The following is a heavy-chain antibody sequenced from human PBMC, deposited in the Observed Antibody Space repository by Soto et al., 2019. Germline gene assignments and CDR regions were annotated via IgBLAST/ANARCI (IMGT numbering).Heavy chain of an antibody. V-gene: IGHV3-7*01. Sequence: GGSLRLSCAASGFTFSSYWMGWVRQAPGKGLEWVANIKQDGSEKYYVDSVKGRFTISRDNAKNSLYLQMNSLRAEDTAVYYCARAEMRDYYYYGMDVWGQGTTVTVSS. CDR2: IKQDGSEK. J-gene: IGHJ6*02. CDR1: GFTFSSYW. CDR3: ARAEMRDYYYYGMDV.